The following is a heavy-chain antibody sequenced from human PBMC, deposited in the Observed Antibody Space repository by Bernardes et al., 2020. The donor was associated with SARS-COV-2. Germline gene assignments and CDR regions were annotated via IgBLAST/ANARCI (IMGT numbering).Heavy chain of an antibody. Sequence: GGSLRLSCTASGFTFSSSAMHWVRQAPGKGPEWVAVISNDGSIKYYTDSVKGRFTISRDNSKNTLYLLMNSLRTDDMAVYYCTRGLELELITWFDYWGQGTLVTVSS. CDR3: TRGLELELITWFDY. CDR2: ISNDGSIK. J-gene: IGHJ4*02. D-gene: IGHD1-7*01. CDR1: GFTFSSSA. V-gene: IGHV3-30-3*01.